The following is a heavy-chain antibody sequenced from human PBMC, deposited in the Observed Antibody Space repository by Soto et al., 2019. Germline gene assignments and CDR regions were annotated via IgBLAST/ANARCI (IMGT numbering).Heavy chain of an antibody. Sequence: SVKVSCKASGGTFSSYAISWVRQAPGQGLEWMGGIIPIFGTANYAQKFQGRVTITADGSTSTAYMELSSLRSEDTAVYYCARAGTEQLVRPYYYGMDVWGQGTTVTVSS. CDR2: IIPIFGTA. CDR1: GGTFSSYA. J-gene: IGHJ6*02. D-gene: IGHD6-6*01. V-gene: IGHV1-69*13. CDR3: ARAGTEQLVRPYYYGMDV.